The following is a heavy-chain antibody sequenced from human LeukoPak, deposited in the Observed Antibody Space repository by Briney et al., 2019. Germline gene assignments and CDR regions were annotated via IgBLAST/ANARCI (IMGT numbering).Heavy chain of an antibody. CDR1: GFTFSSYG. Sequence: GRSLRLSCAASGFTFSSYGMHWVRQAPGKGLEWVAVISYDGSNKYYADSVKGRFTISRDNSKNTLYLQMNSLRAEDTAVYYCASNELGIQHAFDIWGQGTMVTVSS. CDR3: ASNELGIQHAFDI. CDR2: ISYDGSNK. J-gene: IGHJ3*02. D-gene: IGHD5-18*01. V-gene: IGHV3-30*19.